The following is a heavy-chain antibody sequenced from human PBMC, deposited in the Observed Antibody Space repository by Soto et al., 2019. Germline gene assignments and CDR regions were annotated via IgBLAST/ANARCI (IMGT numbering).Heavy chain of an antibody. CDR3: AKDSYGSGTDYFYGMDV. J-gene: IGHJ6*02. CDR2: MSAGGGST. D-gene: IGHD3-10*01. Sequence: GGSLRLSCAASGFSFSSYAMSWVRQAPGKGLEWVSCMSAGGGSTFHAHSVKGRFTISRDNSKNTLYLQMNSLRAEDTAVYYCAKDSYGSGTDYFYGMDVRGQGTTVTVSS. V-gene: IGHV3-23*01. CDR1: GFSFSSYA.